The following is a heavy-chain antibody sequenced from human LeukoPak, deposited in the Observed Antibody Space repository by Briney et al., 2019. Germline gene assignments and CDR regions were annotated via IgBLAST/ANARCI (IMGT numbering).Heavy chain of an antibody. V-gene: IGHV4-59*01. D-gene: IGHD6-13*01. CDR1: GGSISSYY. J-gene: IGHJ4*02. CDR3: ARGHRAAAGLYYFDY. CDR2: IYYSGST. Sequence: SETLSLTCTVSGGSISSYYWSWIRQPPGKGLEWIGYIYYSGSTNYNPSLKSRVTISVDTSKNQFSLKLSSVTAADTAVYYCARGHRAAAGLYYFDYWGQGTLVTVSS.